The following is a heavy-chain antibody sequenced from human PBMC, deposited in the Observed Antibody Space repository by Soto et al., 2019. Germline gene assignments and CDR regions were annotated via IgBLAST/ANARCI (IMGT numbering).Heavy chain of an antibody. J-gene: IGHJ4*02. CDR3: AIHSTGYEDS. Sequence: GESLKISCMGSGYKVSTWHNFTSYWIAWVRQVPGKGLEWMGIIHPSDSDIRYSPSFQGQVTISADKSISTAYLQWSSLKASDTAMYYCAIHSTGYEDSWGQGTLVTVSS. CDR1: GYKVSTWHNFTSYW. V-gene: IGHV5-51*01. CDR2: IHPSDSDI. D-gene: IGHD5-12*01.